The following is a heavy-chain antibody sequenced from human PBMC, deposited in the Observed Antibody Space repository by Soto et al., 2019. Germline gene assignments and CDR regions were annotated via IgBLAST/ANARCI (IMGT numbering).Heavy chain of an antibody. CDR2: SYYTGAT. CDR1: VGSITGYY. V-gene: IGHV4-59*01. D-gene: IGHD7-27*01. J-gene: IGHJ4*02. Sequence: NPSETLSLTCTVSVGSITGYYWSWIRQSPGKGLEWIGCSYYTGATNYNPPLKSRVTISVDTSKNQFSLTLSSATAADTAVYYCARERTPRTGFDYWGQGTLVTVSS. CDR3: ARERTPRTGFDY.